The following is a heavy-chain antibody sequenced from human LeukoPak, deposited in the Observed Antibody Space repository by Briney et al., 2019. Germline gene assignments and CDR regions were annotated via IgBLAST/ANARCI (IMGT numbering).Heavy chain of an antibody. CDR3: AKGGHYYDSSGHYSSFDY. D-gene: IGHD3-22*01. J-gene: IGHJ4*02. Sequence: PGRSLRLSCAASGFTFDDYAMHWVRQAPGKGLEWVSGISWNSGSIGYADSVKGRFTISRDNAKNSLYLQMNSLRAEDTALYYCAKGGHYYDSSGHYSSFDYWGQGTLVTVSS. CDR2: ISWNSGSI. CDR1: GFTFDDYA. V-gene: IGHV3-9*01.